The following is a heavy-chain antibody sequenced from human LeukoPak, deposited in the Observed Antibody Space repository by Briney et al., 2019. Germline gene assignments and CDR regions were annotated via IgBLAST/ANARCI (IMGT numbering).Heavy chain of an antibody. Sequence: SETLSLTCTVSGGSISSSSYYWGWIRQPPGKGLEWIGSIYYSGSTYYNPSLKSRVTISVDTSKNQFSLKLSSVTAADTAVYYCARRLGYSYGSAIDYWGQGTLVTVSS. CDR3: ARRLGYSYGSAIDY. CDR1: GGSISSSSYY. J-gene: IGHJ4*02. D-gene: IGHD5-18*01. V-gene: IGHV4-39*01. CDR2: IYYSGST.